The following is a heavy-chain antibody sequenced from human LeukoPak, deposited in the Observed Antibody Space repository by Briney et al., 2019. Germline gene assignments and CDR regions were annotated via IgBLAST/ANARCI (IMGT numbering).Heavy chain of an antibody. D-gene: IGHD5-18*01. J-gene: IGHJ3*02. CDR3: AESSALGYSYGPPGVSAFDI. CDR1: GYTLTELS. Sequence: GASVKVSCKVSGYTLTELSMHWVRQAPGQGLEWMGWINTNTGNPTYAQGFTGRFVFSLDTSVSTAYLQISSLKAEDTAVYYCAESSALGYSYGPPGVSAFDIWGQGTMVTVSS. V-gene: IGHV7-4-1*02. CDR2: INTNTGNP.